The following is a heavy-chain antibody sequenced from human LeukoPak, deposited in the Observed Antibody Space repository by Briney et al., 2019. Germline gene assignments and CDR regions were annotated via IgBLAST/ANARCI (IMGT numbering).Heavy chain of an antibody. CDR1: GYTFTSYG. CDR3: ARTLYYFDNSGHYFDY. J-gene: IGHJ4*02. Sequence: GASVKVSCKASGYTFTSYGMSWVRQAPGQGLEWMGWISAYNGNTNYAQKLQGRVTMTTDTSTSTVYMELSSLRSEDTAVYYCARTLYYFDNSGHYFDYWGQGSLVTVSS. V-gene: IGHV1-18*01. CDR2: ISAYNGNT. D-gene: IGHD3-22*01.